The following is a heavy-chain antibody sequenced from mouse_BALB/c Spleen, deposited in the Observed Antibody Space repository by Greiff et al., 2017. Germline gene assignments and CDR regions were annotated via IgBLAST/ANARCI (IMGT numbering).Heavy chain of an antibody. Sequence: EVQLQESGAELVKPGASVKLSCTASGFNIKDTYMHWVKQRPEQGLEWIGRIDPANGNTKYDPKFQGKATITADTSSNTAYLQLSSLTSEDTAVYYCARGDYTAMDYWGQGTSVTVSS. CDR2: IDPANGNT. V-gene: IGHV14-3*02. CDR3: ARGDYTAMDY. D-gene: IGHD2-13*01. CDR1: GFNIKDTY. J-gene: IGHJ4*01.